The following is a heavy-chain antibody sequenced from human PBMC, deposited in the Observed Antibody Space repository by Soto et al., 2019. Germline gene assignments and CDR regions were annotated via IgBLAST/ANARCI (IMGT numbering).Heavy chain of an antibody. CDR3: AKSYGTWGATSNFYYYYLGV. CDR1: GFTFSSCA. D-gene: IGHD7-27*01. CDR2: ISGSDIGI. Sequence: GGSLILSCAASGFTFSSCAMSWVRQAPGKGLEWVATISGSDIGIHYAESVKGQFAISRDNSKNTLSLQMNSMRAEDTAVYYYAKSYGTWGATSNFYYYYLGVWGKGTTVNVSS. J-gene: IGHJ6*03. V-gene: IGHV3-23*01.